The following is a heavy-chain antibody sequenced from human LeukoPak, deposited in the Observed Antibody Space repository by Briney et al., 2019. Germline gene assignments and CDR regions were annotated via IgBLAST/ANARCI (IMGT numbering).Heavy chain of an antibody. Sequence: ASVNVCCKASGYTFTSYYMHWVRQAPGQGLEWMGIINPSGGSTSYAQKFQGRVTMTRDTSTSTVYMELSSLRSEDTAVYYCARKRLRGRQGFDYWGQGTLVTVSS. D-gene: IGHD6-25*01. CDR3: ARKRLRGRQGFDY. V-gene: IGHV1-46*01. CDR1: GYTFTSYY. CDR2: INPSGGST. J-gene: IGHJ4*02.